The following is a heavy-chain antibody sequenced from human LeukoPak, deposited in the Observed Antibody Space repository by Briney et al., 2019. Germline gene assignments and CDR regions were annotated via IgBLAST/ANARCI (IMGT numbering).Heavy chain of an antibody. CDR2: ISYDGSNK. J-gene: IGHJ3*02. V-gene: IGHV3-30*18. CDR1: GFTFSSYA. D-gene: IGHD5-18*01. Sequence: PGGSLRLSCAASGFTFSSYAMSWVRQAPGKGLEWVAVISYDGSNKYYADSVKGRFTISRDNSKNTLYLQMNSLRAEDTAVYSCAQDGSYGLDIWGQGTMVTVSS. CDR3: AQDGSYGLDI.